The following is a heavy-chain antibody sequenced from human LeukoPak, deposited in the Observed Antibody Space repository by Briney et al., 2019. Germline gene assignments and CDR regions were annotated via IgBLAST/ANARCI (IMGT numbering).Heavy chain of an antibody. J-gene: IGHJ4*02. CDR3: SRSLDY. V-gene: IGHV3-7*01. CDR2: INQDGSVQ. CDR1: GFPFSGYW. Sequence: GGSLRLSCAASGFPFSGYWMDWVRQAPGKGMEWVANINQDGSVQYYAASVRGRFTISRDNAKNSLYLQMNILRAEGTAVYYCSRSLDYLGQGALVTVSS.